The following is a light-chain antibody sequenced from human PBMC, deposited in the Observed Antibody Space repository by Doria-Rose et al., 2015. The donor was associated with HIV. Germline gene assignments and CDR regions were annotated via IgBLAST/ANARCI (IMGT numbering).Light chain of an antibody. V-gene: IGKV1-39*01. CDR1: QSISNY. CDR3: QQTYSTPWT. Sequence: DLRLTQSPSSLSASVGDKVTITCRASQSISNYLNWYQQKPGKGPKLLIYAASSLQSGVPSRFSGGGSGTDFTLSINNLQPEDSATYYCQQTYSTPWTFGQGTRVEIQ. J-gene: IGKJ1*01. CDR2: AAS.